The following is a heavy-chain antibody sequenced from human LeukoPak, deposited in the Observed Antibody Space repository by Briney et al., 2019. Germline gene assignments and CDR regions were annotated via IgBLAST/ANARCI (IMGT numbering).Heavy chain of an antibody. Sequence: PGGSLRLSCAVSGFTFSSYSMNWVRQAPGKGLEWVSSISSSISYIYYADSVKGPFTISRDNAKKSLYLQMDMLRAVDSAVYYCARDIGHGEPFDYWGQGTLVTVSS. CDR2: ISSSISYI. CDR1: GFTFSSYS. CDR3: ARDIGHGEPFDY. D-gene: IGHD4-17*01. V-gene: IGHV3-21*01. J-gene: IGHJ4*02.